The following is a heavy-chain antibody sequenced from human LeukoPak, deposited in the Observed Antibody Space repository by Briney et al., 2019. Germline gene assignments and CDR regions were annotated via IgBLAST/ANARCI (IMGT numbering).Heavy chain of an antibody. CDR3: ARLGDSSGYCSYFDG. CDR1: GYSFTSYW. D-gene: IGHD3-22*01. Sequence: GESLKISCKGSGYSFTSYWIRWARQMPGQGLEWMGIIYPGDSDTRYSTPFQDQVPTSADKSISTAYLQWSSLEASDTAMDYCARLGDSSGYCSYFDGWGQGTLVT. J-gene: IGHJ4*02. V-gene: IGHV5-51*01. CDR2: IYPGDSDT.